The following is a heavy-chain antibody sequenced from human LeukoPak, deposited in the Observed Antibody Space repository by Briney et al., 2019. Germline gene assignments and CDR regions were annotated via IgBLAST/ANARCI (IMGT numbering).Heavy chain of an antibody. Sequence: GGSLRLSCAASGFTFSSYAMSWVRQAPGKGLERVSAISSSGGNTYYADSVKGRFTISRDNSKNTLYLQMNSLRAEDTAVYYCAKGGSDYDDHGYSFDYWGQGALVTVSS. CDR3: AKGGSDYDDHGYSFDY. CDR1: GFTFSSYA. CDR2: ISSSGGNT. D-gene: IGHD1-26*01. J-gene: IGHJ4*02. V-gene: IGHV3-23*01.